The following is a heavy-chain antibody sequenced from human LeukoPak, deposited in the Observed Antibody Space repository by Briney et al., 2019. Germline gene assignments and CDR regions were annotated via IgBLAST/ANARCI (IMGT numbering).Heavy chain of an antibody. CDR3: ARSFRGAKGWFFDY. Sequence: SETLSLTCTVSGGSISSSSYYWGWVRQPPGKGLEWIGSIYYSGSTYYNPSLKSRVTISVDTSKNQFSLKLSSVTAADTAVYYCARSFRGAKGWFFDYWGQGTLVTVSS. CDR2: IYYSGST. J-gene: IGHJ4*02. CDR1: GGSISSSSYY. D-gene: IGHD1-26*01. V-gene: IGHV4-39*01.